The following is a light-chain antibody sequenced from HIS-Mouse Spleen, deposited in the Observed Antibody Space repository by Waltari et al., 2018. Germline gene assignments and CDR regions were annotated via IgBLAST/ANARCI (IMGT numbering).Light chain of an antibody. J-gene: IGKJ2*01. Sequence: ELVLTQSPGTLPLSPGERATISCRASQRVSSSYLACYQQKPGQAPRLLIYGASSRATGIPDRFSGSGSGTDFTLTISRLEPEDFAVYYCQQYGSSPPYTFGQGTKLEIK. V-gene: IGKV3-20*01. CDR1: QRVSSSY. CDR2: GAS. CDR3: QQYGSSPPYT.